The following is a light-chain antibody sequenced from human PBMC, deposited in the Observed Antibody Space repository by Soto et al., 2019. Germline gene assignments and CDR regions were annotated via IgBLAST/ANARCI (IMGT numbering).Light chain of an antibody. CDR1: XXXIGSNA. CDR2: YND. Sequence: QSVLTQSPSVSGAPRQSVNISCSGXXXXIGSNAVHWYQQLPGKAPKLLMYYNDMLPSGVSDRFSGSKSGTSASLAISGLQSEDEGDYYCATWDDRLTAWVFGGGTKVTVL. J-gene: IGLJ3*02. V-gene: IGLV1-36*01. CDR3: ATWDDRLTAWV.